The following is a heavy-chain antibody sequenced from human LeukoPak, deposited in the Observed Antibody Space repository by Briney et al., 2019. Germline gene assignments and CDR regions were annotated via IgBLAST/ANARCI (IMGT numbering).Heavy chain of an antibody. D-gene: IGHD2-2*02. CDR1: GFTFSSYA. CDR2: ISGSGGST. Sequence: QSGGSLRLSCAASGFTFSSYAMSWVRQAPGKGLEWVSAISGSGGSTYYADSVKGRFTISRDNSKNTLYLQMNSLRAEDTAVYYCAKAPYVGYCSSTSRYTGFDYWGQGTLVTVSS. CDR3: AKAPYVGYCSSTSRYTGFDY. V-gene: IGHV3-23*01. J-gene: IGHJ4*02.